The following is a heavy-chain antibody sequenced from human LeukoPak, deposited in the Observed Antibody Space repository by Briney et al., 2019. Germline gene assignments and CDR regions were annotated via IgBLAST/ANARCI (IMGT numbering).Heavy chain of an antibody. CDR3: ARLYRSSWYYFDY. Sequence: GGSLRLSCAASGFTFSSYAMHWVRQAPGKGLEWVALISYDGSNKYYADSVKGRFTISRDNSKNTLYLQMNSLRAEDTAVYYCARLYRSSWYYFDYWGQGTLVTVSS. CDR1: GFTFSSYA. V-gene: IGHV3-30*04. CDR2: ISYDGSNK. J-gene: IGHJ4*02. D-gene: IGHD6-13*01.